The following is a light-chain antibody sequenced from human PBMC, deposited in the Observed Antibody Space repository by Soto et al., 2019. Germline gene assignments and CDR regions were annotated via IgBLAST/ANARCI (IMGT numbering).Light chain of an antibody. CDR3: CSDAGSGGV. Sequence: QSVLTQPASVSGSPGQAITISCTGTSSDVGSYNLVSWYQQHPGKAPKLMIYEVSKRPSGVSHRFSGSKSGNTAYLTISGLRAEDGADYYCCSDAGSGGVFGGGTKLTVL. J-gene: IGLJ2*01. V-gene: IGLV2-23*02. CDR1: SSDVGSYNL. CDR2: EVS.